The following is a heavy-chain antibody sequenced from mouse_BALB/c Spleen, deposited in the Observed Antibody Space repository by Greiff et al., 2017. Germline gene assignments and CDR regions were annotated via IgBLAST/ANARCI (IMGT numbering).Heavy chain of an antibody. V-gene: IGHV1-80*01. CDR3: EKEAWYFDV. J-gene: IGHJ1*01. CDR2: IYPGDGDT. CDR1: GYAFSSYW. Sequence: VQRVESGAELVRPGSSVKISCKASGYAFSSYWMNWVKQRPGQGLEWIGQIYPGDGDTNYNGKFKGKATLTADKSSSTAYMQLSSLTSEDSAVYFCEKEAWYFDVWGAGTTVTVSS.